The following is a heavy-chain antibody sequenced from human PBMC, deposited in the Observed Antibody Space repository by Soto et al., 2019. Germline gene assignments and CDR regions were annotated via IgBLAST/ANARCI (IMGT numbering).Heavy chain of an antibody. Sequence: QVQLVESGGGVVQPGRSLRLSCAASGFSFSSYAMYWVRQPPGKGLEWVAFISYDGDNKYYADSLKGRFTISRDNFKNTLYLQVNSLRAEDTALYYCARGEDYGTSDYFDYWGPGTLVTVSS. J-gene: IGHJ4*02. V-gene: IGHV3-30-3*01. D-gene: IGHD3-16*01. CDR3: ARGEDYGTSDYFDY. CDR1: GFSFSSYA. CDR2: ISYDGDNK.